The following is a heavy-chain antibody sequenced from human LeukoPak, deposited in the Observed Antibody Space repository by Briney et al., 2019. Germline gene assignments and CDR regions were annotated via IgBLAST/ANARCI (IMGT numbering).Heavy chain of an antibody. J-gene: IGHJ4*02. CDR3: ARDHDIAAAGKGFVDY. Sequence: PGGSLRLSCAASGFTFSSYSMNWVRQAPGKGLEWVSSISSSSSYICYADSVKGRFTISRDNAKNSLYLQMNSLRAEDTAVYYCARDHDIAAAGKGFVDYWGQGTLVTVSS. CDR1: GFTFSSYS. D-gene: IGHD6-13*01. CDR2: ISSSSSYI. V-gene: IGHV3-21*01.